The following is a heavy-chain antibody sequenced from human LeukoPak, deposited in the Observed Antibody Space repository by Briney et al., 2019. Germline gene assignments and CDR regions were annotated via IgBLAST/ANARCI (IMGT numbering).Heavy chain of an antibody. D-gene: IGHD1-7*01. J-gene: IGHJ4*02. CDR1: GNTLNQYW. V-gene: IGHV3-74*01. CDR2: ISPDGRNI. CDR3: VRDGGGTTPYDC. Sequence: GGSLRLSCAASGNTLNQYWMNWVRQAPGKGPVWVSHISPDGRNIAYADSVKGRFTISIDSAKNTLYLQIKSLRVGDTAVYYCVRDGGGTTPYDCWGQGTLVTVSS.